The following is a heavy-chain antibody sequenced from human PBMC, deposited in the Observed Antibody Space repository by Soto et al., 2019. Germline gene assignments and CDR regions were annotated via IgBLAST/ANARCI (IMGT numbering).Heavy chain of an antibody. CDR2: IIPIFGTA. D-gene: IGHD3-9*01. CDR1: GGTFSSYA. J-gene: IGHJ4*02. CDR3: ASGGNYDILTGYYILFDY. V-gene: IGHV1-69*06. Sequence: GASVKVSCKASGGTFSSYAISWVRQAPGQGLEWMGGIIPIFGTANYAQKFQGRVTITADKSTSTAYMELSSLRSEDTAVYYCASGGNYDILTGYYILFDYWGQGTLVTVSS.